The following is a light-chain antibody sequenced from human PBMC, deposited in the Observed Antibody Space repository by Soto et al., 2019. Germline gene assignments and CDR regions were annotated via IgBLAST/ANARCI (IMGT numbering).Light chain of an antibody. Sequence: SYELTQPPSVSVTPGKTARMTCEGNNIGSKSVHWYQQKSGQAPVLVIYYDSDRPSGIPERLSGSNSENTATLTISRVEAGDEADYYCQVWDSSSDHVVFGGGTKVTVL. CDR2: YDS. V-gene: IGLV3-21*04. J-gene: IGLJ3*02. CDR1: NIGSKS. CDR3: QVWDSSSDHVV.